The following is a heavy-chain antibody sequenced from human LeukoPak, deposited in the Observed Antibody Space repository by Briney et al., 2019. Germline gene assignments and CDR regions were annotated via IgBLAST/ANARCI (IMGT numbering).Heavy chain of an antibody. CDR1: GYTLTELS. J-gene: IGHJ4*02. Sequence: ASVKVSCKVSGYTLTELSMHWVRQAPGQGLEWMGIINPSGGSTNSAQKFQGRVTMTRDTSTSTVYMEVRSLRSDDTAVYYCARVITTGDFDYWGQGTLVTVSS. CDR2: INPSGGST. D-gene: IGHD3-22*01. V-gene: IGHV1-46*01. CDR3: ARVITTGDFDY.